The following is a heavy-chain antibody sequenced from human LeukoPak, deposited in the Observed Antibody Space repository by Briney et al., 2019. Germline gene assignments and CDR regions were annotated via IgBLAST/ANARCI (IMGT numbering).Heavy chain of an antibody. CDR1: GGTFSSYA. V-gene: IGHV1-69*04. Sequence: SVKVPCKASGGTFSSYAISWVRQAPGQGLEWMGRIIPILGIANYAQKFQGRVTITADKSTSTAYMELSSLRSEDTAVYYCAREPYGDYHAPDYWGQGTLVTVSS. J-gene: IGHJ4*02. D-gene: IGHD4-17*01. CDR2: IIPILGIA. CDR3: AREPYGDYHAPDY.